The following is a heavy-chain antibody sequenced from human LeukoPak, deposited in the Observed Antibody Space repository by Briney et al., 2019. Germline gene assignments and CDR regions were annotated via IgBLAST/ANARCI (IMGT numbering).Heavy chain of an antibody. CDR2: INPNSGGT. CDR1: GYTFTEYH. D-gene: IGHD3-10*01. J-gene: IGHJ4*02. Sequence: ASVKVSCKASGYTFTEYHMHWVRQAPGQGLEWMGWINPNSGGTNYAQKFQGRVTMTRDTSISTAYMELSRLRSDDTAVYYCARGRELWFGEFYLDYWGQGTLVTVSS. V-gene: IGHV1-2*02. CDR3: ARGRELWFGEFYLDY.